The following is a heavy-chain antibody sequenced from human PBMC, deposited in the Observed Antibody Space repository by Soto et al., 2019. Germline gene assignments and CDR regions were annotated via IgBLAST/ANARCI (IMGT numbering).Heavy chain of an antibody. CDR3: AREIAVAGTWGWFDP. CDR1: GYSFTNYW. J-gene: IGHJ5*02. CDR2: IYPDDSDT. Sequence: VESLKISCKASGYSFTNYWIGWVRQMSGKRLEWMGIIYPDDSDTRYSPSFQVQVTISVDRFISAAYLQCSRLKSSDTALYDCAREIAVAGTWGWFDPWGQGTLVTVSS. V-gene: IGHV5-51*01. D-gene: IGHD6-19*01.